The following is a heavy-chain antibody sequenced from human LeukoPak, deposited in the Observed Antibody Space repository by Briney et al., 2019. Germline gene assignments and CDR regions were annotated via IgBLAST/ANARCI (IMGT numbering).Heavy chain of an antibody. Sequence: SETLSLTCAVYGGSFSGYYWSWIRQPPGKGLEWIGEINHSGSTNYNPSLKSRVTISVDTSKNQFSLKLSSVTAADTAVYYCASWGSYYSGGRRFDPWGQGTLVTVSP. V-gene: IGHV4-34*01. J-gene: IGHJ5*02. CDR2: INHSGST. CDR3: ASWGSYYSGGRRFDP. D-gene: IGHD1-26*01. CDR1: GGSFSGYY.